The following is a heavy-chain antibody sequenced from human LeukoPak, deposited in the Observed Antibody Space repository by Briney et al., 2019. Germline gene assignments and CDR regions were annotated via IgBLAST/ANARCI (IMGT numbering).Heavy chain of an antibody. CDR3: ARGGRYCSSTSCYKAPRYFDY. CDR2: INHSGST. CDR1: GGSFSGYY. D-gene: IGHD2-2*02. V-gene: IGHV4-34*01. J-gene: IGHJ4*02. Sequence: PSETLSLTCAVYGGSFSGYYWSWIRQPPGEGLEWIGEINHSGSTNYNPSLKSRVTISVDTSKNQFSLKLSSVTAADTAVYYCARGGRYCSSTSCYKAPRYFDYWGQGTLVTVSS.